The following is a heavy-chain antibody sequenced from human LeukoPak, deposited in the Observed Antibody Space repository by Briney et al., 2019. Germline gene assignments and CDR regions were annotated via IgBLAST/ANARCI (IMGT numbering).Heavy chain of an antibody. CDR1: GFTVSSNY. CDR2: IYSAGST. D-gene: IGHD6-25*01. J-gene: IGHJ3*01. Sequence: GGSLRLSCAASGFTVSSNYMSSVRQAPGKGLEWVSVIYSAGSTDYADSVKGRFTISRDNSRSTVDLQMNSLRVEDTGIYYCARDEIPSGTWGQGTMVIVSS. V-gene: IGHV3-53*01. CDR3: ARDEIPSGT.